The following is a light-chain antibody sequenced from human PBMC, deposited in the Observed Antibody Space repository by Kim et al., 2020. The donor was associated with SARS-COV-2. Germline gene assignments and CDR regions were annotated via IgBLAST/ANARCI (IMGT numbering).Light chain of an antibody. CDR3: SSYAGSNNFV. J-gene: IGLJ1*01. Sequence: GQSVTTSCTGTSSDVGGYNYVSWYQQHPGKAPKLMIYEVSKRPSGVPDRLSGSKSGNTASLTVSGLQAEDEADYYCSSYAGSNNFVFGTGTKVTVL. CDR2: EVS. CDR1: SSDVGGYNY. V-gene: IGLV2-8*01.